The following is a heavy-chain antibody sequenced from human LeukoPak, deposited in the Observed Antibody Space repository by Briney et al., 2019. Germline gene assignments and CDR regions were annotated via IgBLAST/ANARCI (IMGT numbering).Heavy chain of an antibody. CDR2: IYHSGST. Sequence: KPSETLSLTCAVSGYSISSGYYWGWIRQPPGKGLEWIGSIYHSGSTYYNPSLKSRVTISVDTSKNQFSLKLSSVTAADTAVYYCFLRVGATGFDYWGQGTLVTVSS. CDR1: GYSISSGYY. D-gene: IGHD1-26*01. J-gene: IGHJ4*02. CDR3: FLRVGATGFDY. V-gene: IGHV4-38-2*01.